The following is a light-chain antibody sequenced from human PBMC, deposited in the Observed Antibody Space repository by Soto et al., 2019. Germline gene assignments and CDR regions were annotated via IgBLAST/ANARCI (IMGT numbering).Light chain of an antibody. V-gene: IGKV1-8*01. CDR3: QQYYCYPRT. J-gene: IGKJ1*01. Sequence: HSPSSLSASMGYRVTITCRASQGIINYLAWYQQKPGKAPKLLIYAASTLQSGVPSRFSGSGSGTDFTLTISCLQSEDFTTYYCQQYYCYPRTFGQGTKVDI. CDR1: QGIINY. CDR2: AAS.